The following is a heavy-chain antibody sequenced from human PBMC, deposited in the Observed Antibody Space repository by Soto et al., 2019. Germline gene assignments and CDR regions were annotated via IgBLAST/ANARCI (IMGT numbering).Heavy chain of an antibody. Sequence: QITLKESGPALVKPTQTLTLTCTISGFSLSTGGVGVGWIRQPTGKALEWLALIYWDDDKRYSPSLRSRLTITKDTSKNQVVLTMTNIDPVDTATYYCAHSRCGGDCLQSYSSHYYYGMDVWGQGTTVTVSS. J-gene: IGHJ6*02. CDR1: GFSLSTGGVG. CDR3: AHSRCGGDCLQSYSSHYYYGMDV. D-gene: IGHD2-21*02. V-gene: IGHV2-5*02. CDR2: IYWDDDK.